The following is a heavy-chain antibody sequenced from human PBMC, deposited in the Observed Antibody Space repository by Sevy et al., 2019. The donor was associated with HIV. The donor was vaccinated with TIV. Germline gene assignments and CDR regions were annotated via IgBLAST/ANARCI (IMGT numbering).Heavy chain of an antibody. Sequence: GGSLRLSCAASGFAFSSYWMTWVRQAPGKRLEWVANIKQDGSEKYYVDSVNGRFTISRDNAKTSLYLQMNSLRAEDTAVYYCARDPQRYFDYWGQGTLVTVSS. CDR2: IKQDGSEK. CDR3: ARDPQRYFDY. CDR1: GFAFSSYW. J-gene: IGHJ4*02. V-gene: IGHV3-7*01.